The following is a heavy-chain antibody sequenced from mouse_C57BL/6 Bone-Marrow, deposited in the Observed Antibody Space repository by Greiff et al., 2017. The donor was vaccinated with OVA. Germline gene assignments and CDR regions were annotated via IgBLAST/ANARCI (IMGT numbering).Heavy chain of an antibody. CDR1: GLNIKDDY. CDR2: IDPENGDT. V-gene: IGHV14-4*01. J-gene: IGHJ3*01. Sequence: EVQLKESGAELVRPGASVKLSCTASGLNIKDDYMHWVKQRPEQGLEWIGWIDPENGDTEYASKFQGKATITADTSSNTAYLQLSSLTSEDTAVYYCTNWAAWFAYWGQGTLVTVSA. D-gene: IGHD4-1*02. CDR3: TNWAAWFAY.